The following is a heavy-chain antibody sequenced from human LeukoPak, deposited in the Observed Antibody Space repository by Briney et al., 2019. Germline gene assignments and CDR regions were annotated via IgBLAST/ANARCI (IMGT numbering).Heavy chain of an antibody. V-gene: IGHV5-51*01. Sequence: GESLKISCKGSGYSFTSYWIGWVRQMPGKGLEWMGIIYPADSDTRYSPSFQGQVTFSADKSISTAYLQWSSLKAADTAMYYCARQLGAAAGRVFFDFWGQGTLVSVSS. J-gene: IGHJ4*02. CDR1: GYSFTSYW. CDR2: IYPADSDT. D-gene: IGHD6-13*01. CDR3: ARQLGAAAGRVFFDF.